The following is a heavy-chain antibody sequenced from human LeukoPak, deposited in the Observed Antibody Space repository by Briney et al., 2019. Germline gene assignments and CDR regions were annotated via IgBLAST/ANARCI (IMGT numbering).Heavy chain of an antibody. CDR1: GYTFTSYG. Sequence: ASVTVSCKASGYTFTSYGISWVRQAPGQGLEWMGWISAYNGNTNYAQKLQGRVTMTTDTSTSTAYMELGRLRSDDTAVYYCARQMGTRNYYGSGSHDYWGQGTLVTVSS. J-gene: IGHJ4*02. V-gene: IGHV1-18*01. D-gene: IGHD3-10*01. CDR2: ISAYNGNT. CDR3: ARQMGTRNYYGSGSHDY.